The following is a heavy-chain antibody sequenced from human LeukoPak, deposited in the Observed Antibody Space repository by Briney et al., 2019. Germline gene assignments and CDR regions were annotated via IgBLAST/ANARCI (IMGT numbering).Heavy chain of an antibody. CDR1: GFIFSNYW. D-gene: IGHD3-16*01. CDR2: IKQDGSET. J-gene: IGHJ1*01. Sequence: GGSLRLSCSASGFIFSNYWMTWVRQAPGKGLEWVANIKQDGSETDYVDSVKGRSTISRDNAKKSLYLQMNSLRVEDTAVYYCVRDMIILQSWGQGTLVTVSS. CDR3: VRDMIILQS. V-gene: IGHV3-7*01.